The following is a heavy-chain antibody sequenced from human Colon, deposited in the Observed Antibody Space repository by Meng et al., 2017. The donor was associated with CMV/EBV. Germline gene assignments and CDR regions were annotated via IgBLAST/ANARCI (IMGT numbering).Heavy chain of an antibody. CDR1: GGSISSSSYY. D-gene: IGHD3-10*01. CDR3: AGDGGELF. V-gene: IGHV4-39*07. J-gene: IGHJ4*02. CDR2: IYYSGST. Sequence: GPLRLSCTVPGGSISSSSYYWGWIRQPPGKGLEWIGSIYYSGSTYYNPSLKSRVTISVDTSKNQFSLKLSSVTAADTDVYYCAGDGGELFWGQGTLVTVSS.